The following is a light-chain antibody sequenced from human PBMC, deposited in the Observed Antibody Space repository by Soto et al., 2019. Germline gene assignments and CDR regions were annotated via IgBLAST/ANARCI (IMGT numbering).Light chain of an antibody. J-gene: IGKJ5*01. V-gene: IGKV3-20*01. Sequence: EIVLTQSLGTLSLSPGERATLSSRPGKSVTSGFLAGLQQKPGQAPRLLIYDTSKGATGIPDRFSGGGSGTDFTLTISRLEPEDFAVYYCQQYGKSPITFGQGTRLEIK. CDR3: QQYGKSPIT. CDR1: KSVTSGF. CDR2: DTS.